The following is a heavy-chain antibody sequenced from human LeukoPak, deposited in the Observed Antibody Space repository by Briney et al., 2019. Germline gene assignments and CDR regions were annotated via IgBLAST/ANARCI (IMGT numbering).Heavy chain of an antibody. J-gene: IGHJ4*02. V-gene: IGHV3-30*04. CDR3: ARVRYREGYSGSYFDY. D-gene: IGHD1-26*01. CDR1: GFTFSSYA. Sequence: PGGSLRLSCAASGFTFSSYAMHWVRQAPGKGLEWVAVISYDGSNKYYADSVKGRFTISRDNSKNTLYLQMNSLRAEDTAVYYCARVRYREGYSGSYFDYWGQGTLVTVSS. CDR2: ISYDGSNK.